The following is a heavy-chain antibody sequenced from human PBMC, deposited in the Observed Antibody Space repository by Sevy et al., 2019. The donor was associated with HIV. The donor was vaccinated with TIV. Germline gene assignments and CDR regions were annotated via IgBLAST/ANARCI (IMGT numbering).Heavy chain of an antibody. D-gene: IGHD3-16*01. CDR2: VNDDGTIT. CDR3: VRDQRGPSNAFVM. V-gene: IGHV3-74*01. Sequence: GGSLRLSCAASGFTFSSYWMHWVRQAPGKRLVWVARVNDDGTITYNADSVKGRFTISRDNAKNTLYLQMNSLRVDDTAVYFCVRDQRGPSNAFVMWGQGTLVTVSS. J-gene: IGHJ3*02. CDR1: GFTFSSYW.